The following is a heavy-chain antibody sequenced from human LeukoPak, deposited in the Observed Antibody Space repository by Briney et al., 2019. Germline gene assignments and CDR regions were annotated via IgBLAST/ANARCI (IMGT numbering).Heavy chain of an antibody. CDR1: GFTFSTYE. CDR3: VRESYVTMIIGDY. J-gene: IGHJ4*02. CDR2: ISSVGNTI. Sequence: GGSLRLSCAASGFTFSTYEMNWVRQAPGKGLGWVSFISSVGNTIYYADSVKGRFTISRDNAKNSLYLQMNSLRVEDTAVYYCVRESYVTMIIGDYWGQGTLVTVSS. D-gene: IGHD3-22*01. V-gene: IGHV3-48*03.